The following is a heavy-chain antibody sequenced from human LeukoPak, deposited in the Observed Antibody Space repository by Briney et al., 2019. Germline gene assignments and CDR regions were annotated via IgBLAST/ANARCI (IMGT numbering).Heavy chain of an antibody. Sequence: PGGSLRLSCGASGFTFSSFAMPWVRQSPGKGLEYISAISSDGSRTYYANSVKGRFSISRDNSKNTLYLQMGSLRAEDMAVYYCARRDWNLGYFDYWGPGTLVTVSS. CDR3: ARRDWNLGYFDY. CDR2: ISSDGSRT. V-gene: IGHV3-64*01. D-gene: IGHD1-1*01. CDR1: GFTFSSFA. J-gene: IGHJ4*02.